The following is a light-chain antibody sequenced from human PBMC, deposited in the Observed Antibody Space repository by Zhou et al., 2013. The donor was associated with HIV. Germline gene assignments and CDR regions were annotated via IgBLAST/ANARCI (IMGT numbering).Light chain of an antibody. CDR2: AAS. CDR1: QDIRDD. J-gene: IGKJ2*01. Sequence: AIQMTQSPSSLSASIGDRVSITCRASQDIRDDLAWYQQKPGTVPKLLIYAASTLQSGVPSRFSGYGSGTDFTLTINGLRPEDFATYYCLHDNNYPRTFGQGTRLEIK. CDR3: LHDNNYPRT. V-gene: IGKV1-6*01.